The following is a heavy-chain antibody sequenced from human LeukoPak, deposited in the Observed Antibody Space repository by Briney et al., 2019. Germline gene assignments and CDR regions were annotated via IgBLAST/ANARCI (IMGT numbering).Heavy chain of an antibody. V-gene: IGHV3-21*01. J-gene: IGHJ3*02. CDR2: ISSSSSYI. Sequence: PGGSQRLSCAASGFTFSSYSMNWVRQAPGKGLEWVSSISSSSSYIYCADSVKGRFTISRDNAKNSLYLQMSSLRAEDTAVYYCARELVRAFDIWGQGTMVTVSS. CDR3: ARELVRAFDI. CDR1: GFTFSSYS.